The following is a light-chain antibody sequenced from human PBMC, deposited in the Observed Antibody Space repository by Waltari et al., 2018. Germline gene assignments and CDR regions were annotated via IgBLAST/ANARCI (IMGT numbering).Light chain of an antibody. CDR3: QHYESLPVT. CDR2: HAS. V-gene: IGKV3-20*01. J-gene: IGKJ1*01. CDR1: QSISKY. Sequence: EIVLTQSPGTLSLSPGERATLSCRASQSISKYLAWYQQQPGQAPRLLIYHASSRAAGIPDRFSGSGSGTDFSLSISRLEPEDFAVNYCQHYESLPVTFGQGTKVEIK.